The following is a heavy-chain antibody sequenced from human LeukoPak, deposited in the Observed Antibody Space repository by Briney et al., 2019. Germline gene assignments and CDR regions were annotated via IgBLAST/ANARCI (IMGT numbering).Heavy chain of an antibody. CDR2: VNHSGST. J-gene: IGHJ4*02. CDR3: ATRGLYYGSGSFQD. Sequence: SETLSLTCAVYGGSFSGYYWSWIRQSPGKGLEWIGEVNHSGSTNYNPSLKSRVTISIDTSKNQFSLRLSSVTAADTAVYYCATRGLYYGSGSFQDWGQGTLVTVSS. D-gene: IGHD3-10*01. CDR1: GGSFSGYY. V-gene: IGHV4-34*01.